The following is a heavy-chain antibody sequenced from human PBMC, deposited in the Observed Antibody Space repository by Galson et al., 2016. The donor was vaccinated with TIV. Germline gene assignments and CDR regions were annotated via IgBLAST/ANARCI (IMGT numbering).Heavy chain of an antibody. CDR1: GFTFSDYG. Sequence: SLRLSCAASGFTFSDYGMHWVRQAPGKGLEWVAVISYDGSDQYYAGSVKGRFTISRDNSKNTLYLQMNSLRSDDTAMYYCAKDPRLYGVYFLHYFDYWGQGTLVTVSS. CDR3: AKDPRLYGVYFLHYFDY. D-gene: IGHD4-17*01. CDR2: ISYDGSDQ. J-gene: IGHJ4*02. V-gene: IGHV3-30*18.